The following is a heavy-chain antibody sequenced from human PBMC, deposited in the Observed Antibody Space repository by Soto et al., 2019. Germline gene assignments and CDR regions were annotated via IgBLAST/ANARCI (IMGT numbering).Heavy chain of an antibody. Sequence: ASVKVSCKASGYTFTSYYMHWVRQAPGQGLEWMGIINPSGGSTSYAQKFQGRVTMTRDTSTSTVYMELSSLRSEDTAVYYCARTPLGTIFGVVDLRDYYYGMDVWGQGTTVTVSS. CDR3: ARTPLGTIFGVVDLRDYYYGMDV. J-gene: IGHJ6*02. V-gene: IGHV1-46*01. CDR2: INPSGGST. CDR1: GYTFTSYY. D-gene: IGHD3-3*01.